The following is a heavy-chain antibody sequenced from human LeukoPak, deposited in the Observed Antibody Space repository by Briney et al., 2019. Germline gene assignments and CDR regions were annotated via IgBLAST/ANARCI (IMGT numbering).Heavy chain of an antibody. Sequence: ASVKVSCKASGYTFTGYYMHWVRQAPGQGLEWMGWINPNSGGTNYAQKFQGWVTMTRDTSISTAYMELSRLRSDDTAVYYCARDMRRYDYVSRLSYYYGMDVWGQGTTVTVSS. CDR3: ARDMRRYDYVSRLSYYYGMDV. D-gene: IGHD3-16*01. CDR2: INPNSGGT. V-gene: IGHV1-2*04. CDR1: GYTFTGYY. J-gene: IGHJ6*02.